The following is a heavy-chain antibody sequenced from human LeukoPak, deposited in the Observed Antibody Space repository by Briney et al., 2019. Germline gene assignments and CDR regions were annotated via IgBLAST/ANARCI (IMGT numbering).Heavy chain of an antibody. V-gene: IGHV1-46*01. D-gene: IGHD3-10*01. CDR1: GYTFTSYY. J-gene: IGHJ5*02. CDR3: ATARMVRGVIRNWFDP. CDR2: INPSGGST. Sequence: ASVKVSCKASGYTFTSYYMHWVRQAPGQGLEWMGIINPSGGSTSYAQKFQGRVTMTRDTSTSTVYMELSSLRSEDTAVYYCATARMVRGVIRNWFDPWGQGTLVTVSS.